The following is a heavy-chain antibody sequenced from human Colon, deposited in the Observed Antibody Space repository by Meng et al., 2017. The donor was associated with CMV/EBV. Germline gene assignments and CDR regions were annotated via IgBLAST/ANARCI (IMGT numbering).Heavy chain of an antibody. Sequence: SGFTFRSYWMHWVRQAPGKGLVWVSRINSDGSSTSYADYVKGRFTISRDNAKNTLYLQMNSLRVEDTAVYYCARDPPAYGSSEADIDYWGQGTLVTVSS. J-gene: IGHJ4*02. CDR3: ARDPPAYGSSEADIDY. D-gene: IGHD3-22*01. CDR1: GFTFRSYW. V-gene: IGHV3-74*01. CDR2: INSDGSST.